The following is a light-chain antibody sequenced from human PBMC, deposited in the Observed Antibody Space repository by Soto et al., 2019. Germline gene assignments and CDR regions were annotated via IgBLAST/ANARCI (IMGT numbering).Light chain of an antibody. CDR2: GAS. CDR1: QSVTSSY. Sequence: EIMLTQSPGTLSLSPGERATLSCRASQSVTSSYLAWYQQKPGQAPRLLIYGASSRATGIPDRFSGSGSGTDFTLTISRLEPADFAVYFCQQYGTSLLTFGGGTKVEIK. J-gene: IGKJ4*01. V-gene: IGKV3-20*01. CDR3: QQYGTSLLT.